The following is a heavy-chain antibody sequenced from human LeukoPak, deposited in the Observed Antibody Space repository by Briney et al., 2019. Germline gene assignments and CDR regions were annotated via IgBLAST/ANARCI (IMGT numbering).Heavy chain of an antibody. V-gene: IGHV3-30-3*01. Sequence: GGSLRLSCAASGFTFSSYAMHWVRQAPGKGLEWVAVISYDGSNKYYADSVKGRFTISRDNSKNTLYLQMNSLRAEDTAVYYYARPQLLYYFDYWGQGTLVTVSS. CDR3: ARPQLLYYFDY. D-gene: IGHD2-2*01. CDR1: GFTFSSYA. J-gene: IGHJ4*02. CDR2: ISYDGSNK.